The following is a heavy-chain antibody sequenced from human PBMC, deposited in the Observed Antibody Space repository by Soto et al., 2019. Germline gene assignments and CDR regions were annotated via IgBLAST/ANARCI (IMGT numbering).Heavy chain of an antibody. J-gene: IGHJ6*02. V-gene: IGHV3-33*01. CDR3: ASVLEDVMGYYYGMDV. Sequence: QVQLVESGGGVVQPGRSLRLSCAASGFTFSNYGMHWVRQAPGKGLAWVAVIWYDGSNKYYADSVKGRFTISRDNSKNTLYLQMNSLRAEDTAVYYCASVLEDVMGYYYGMDVWGQGTTVTVSS. D-gene: IGHD3-16*01. CDR1: GFTFSNYG. CDR2: IWYDGSNK.